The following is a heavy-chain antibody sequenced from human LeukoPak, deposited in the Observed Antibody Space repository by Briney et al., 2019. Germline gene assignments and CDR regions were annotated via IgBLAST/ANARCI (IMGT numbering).Heavy chain of an antibody. CDR2: INHSGST. Sequence: PSETLSLTCAVYGGSFSGYYWSWIRQPPGKGLEWIGEINHSGSTNYNPSLKSRVTISVDTSKNQFSLKLSSVTAADTAVYYCAGSVVAATRADYWGQGTLVIVSS. V-gene: IGHV4-34*01. CDR1: GGSFSGYY. J-gene: IGHJ4*02. D-gene: IGHD2-15*01. CDR3: AGSVVAATRADY.